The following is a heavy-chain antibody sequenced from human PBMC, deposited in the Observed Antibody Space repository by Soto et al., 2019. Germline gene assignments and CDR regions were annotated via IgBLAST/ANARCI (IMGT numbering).Heavy chain of an antibody. CDR1: GGSISRGGYS. V-gene: IGHV4-61*08. CDR2: IHYSGST. D-gene: IGHD2-21*01. J-gene: IGHJ4*02. Sequence: SETLSLTCAVSGGSISRGGYSWSWIRQPPGKGLEWIGFIHYSGSTNYNPSLKSRVTMSVDTSKNQFSLKLTSVNAADTAVYYCTRGGDAYKNGHWRQGTLVTVSS. CDR3: TRGGDAYKNGH.